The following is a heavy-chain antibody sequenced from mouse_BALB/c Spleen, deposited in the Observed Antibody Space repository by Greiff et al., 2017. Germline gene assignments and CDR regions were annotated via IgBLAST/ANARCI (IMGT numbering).Heavy chain of an antibody. CDR1: GYAFSSYW. D-gene: IGHD2-1*01. CDR2: IYPGDGDT. J-gene: IGHJ2*01. V-gene: IGHV1-80*01. Sequence: QVQLQQSGAELVRPGSSVKISCKASGYAFSSYWMNWVKQRPGQGLEWIGQIYPGDGDTNYNGKFKGKATLTADKSSSTAYMQLSSLTSEDSAVYFCARSDGNYPFDDWGQGTTLTVSS. CDR3: ARSDGNYPFDD.